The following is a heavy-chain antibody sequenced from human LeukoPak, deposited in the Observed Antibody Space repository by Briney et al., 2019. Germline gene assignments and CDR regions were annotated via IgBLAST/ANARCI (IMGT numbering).Heavy chain of an antibody. V-gene: IGHV4-34*01. CDR3: ARGGGVYDTVVVEAAQNWFDP. CDR1: GGSFSGYY. CDR2: INHSGST. D-gene: IGHD2-15*01. J-gene: IGHJ5*02. Sequence: PSEALSLTCAVYGGSFSGYYWSWIRQPPGKGLEWIGEINHSGSTNYNPSLKSRVTISVDTSKNQFSLKLSSVTAADTAVYYCARGGGVYDTVVVEAAQNWFDPWGQGTLVTVSS.